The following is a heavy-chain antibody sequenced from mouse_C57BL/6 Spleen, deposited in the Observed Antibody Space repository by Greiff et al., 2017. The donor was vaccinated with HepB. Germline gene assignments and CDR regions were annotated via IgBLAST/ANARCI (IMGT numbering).Heavy chain of an antibody. J-gene: IGHJ3*01. CDR3: ARLDSSGHDWFAY. CDR2: INPSSGYT. Sequence: VQLQQSGAELAKPGASVKLSCKASGYTFTSYWMHWVKQRPGQGLEWIGYINPSSGYTKYTQKFKDKATLTADKSSSTAYMQLSSLTYEDSAVYYCARLDSSGHDWFAYWGQGTLVTVSA. V-gene: IGHV1-7*01. CDR1: GYTFTSYW. D-gene: IGHD3-2*02.